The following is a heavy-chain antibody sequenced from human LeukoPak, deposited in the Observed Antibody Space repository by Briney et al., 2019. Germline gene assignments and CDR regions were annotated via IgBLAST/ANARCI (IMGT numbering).Heavy chain of an antibody. V-gene: IGHV3-20*04. D-gene: IGHD3-3*01. CDR2: INWNGGST. Sequence: PGGSLRLSCAASGFTFDDYGKSWVRQAPGKGLEWFSGINWNGGSTGYADSVKGRFTISRDNAKNSLYLQMNSLRAEDTALYYCARAKITIFGVVIISYYFDYWGQGTLVTVSS. CDR3: ARAKITIFGVVIISYYFDY. J-gene: IGHJ4*02. CDR1: GFTFDDYG.